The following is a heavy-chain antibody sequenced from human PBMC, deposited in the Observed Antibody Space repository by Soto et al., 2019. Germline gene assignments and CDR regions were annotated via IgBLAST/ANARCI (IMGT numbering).Heavy chain of an antibody. D-gene: IGHD3-16*01. CDR2: INHSGSV. CDR1: GGSFHGYY. CDR3: AKGPQAGYYDSWTFYSSVP. V-gene: IGHV4-34*01. Sequence: PSETLSLTCAVYGGSFHGYYWSWIRQPPGTGLEWDGEINHSGSVNFNPTFKSRVSISLDTSKNQKSLQLSSVSAADTAVYYCAKGPQAGYYDSWTFYSSVPWGQGTLVTVSS. J-gene: IGHJ5*02.